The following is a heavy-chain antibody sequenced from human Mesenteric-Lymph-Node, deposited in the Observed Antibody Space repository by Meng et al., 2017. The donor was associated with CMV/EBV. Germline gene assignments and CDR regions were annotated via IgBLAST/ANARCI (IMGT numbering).Heavy chain of an antibody. CDR1: EFRFSAYV. Sequence: GGSLRLSCAASEFRFSAYVMHWVRQAPGKGLEWMAVISSDGNNRYYADSVKGRFTISRDNSKNTLYLQMNSLRAEDTAVYYCASSLRYVVEYSSSLQGEFDYWGQGTLVTVSS. J-gene: IGHJ4*02. D-gene: IGHD6-6*01. CDR3: ASSLRYVVEYSSSLQGEFDY. CDR2: ISSDGNNR. V-gene: IGHV3-30*14.